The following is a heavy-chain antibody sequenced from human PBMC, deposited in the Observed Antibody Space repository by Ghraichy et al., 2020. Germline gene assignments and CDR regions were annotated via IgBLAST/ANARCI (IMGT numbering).Heavy chain of an antibody. J-gene: IGHJ6*03. CDR3: ARNAPLRRTTLFGSEYYYYMDV. D-gene: IGHD3-3*01. CDR2: INRSGST. Sequence: SETLSLTCAVYGGSFSGYYWSWIRQPPGKGLEWIGEINRSGSTNYNSSLKSRVTISLDTSKNLFSLNLSSVTAADTAVYFCARNAPLRRTTLFGSEYYYYMDVWGKGTTVTVSS. CDR1: GGSFSGYY. V-gene: IGHV4-34*01.